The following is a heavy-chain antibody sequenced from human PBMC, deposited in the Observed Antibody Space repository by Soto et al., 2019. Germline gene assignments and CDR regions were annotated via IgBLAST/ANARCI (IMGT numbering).Heavy chain of an antibody. CDR2: IWYDGSNK. Sequence: QVQLVESGGGVVQPGRSLRLSCAASGVTCSSYGMHWVRQAPGKGLELVAVIWYDGSNKYYADSVKGRFTIARDNSKNTLDLQMNRLRAEDRSVYYCSRDRANDFWSGFDKNYYYYYCMDVLGQGTTVTVSS. CDR3: SRDRANDFWSGFDKNYYYYYCMDV. CDR1: GVTCSSYG. V-gene: IGHV3-33*01. J-gene: IGHJ6*02. D-gene: IGHD3-3*01.